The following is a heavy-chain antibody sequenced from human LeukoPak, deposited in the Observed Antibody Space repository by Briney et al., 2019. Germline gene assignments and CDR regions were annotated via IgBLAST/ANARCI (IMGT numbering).Heavy chain of an antibody. CDR1: NGSTITSTYY. D-gene: IGHD1-26*01. Sequence: SETLSLTCTVSNGSTITSTYYCGWRRQPPGKGLEWIGSINYSGSAYYSPSLKSRVTISVDTSKNQFSMKLSSVTAADTALYYCARDARIVGATTVDFWGPGTLVTVSS. CDR2: INYSGSA. V-gene: IGHV4-39*07. J-gene: IGHJ4*02. CDR3: ARDARIVGATTVDF.